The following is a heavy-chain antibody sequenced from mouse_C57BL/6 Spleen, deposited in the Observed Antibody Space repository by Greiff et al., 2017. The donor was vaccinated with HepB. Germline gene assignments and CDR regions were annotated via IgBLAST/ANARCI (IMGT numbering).Heavy chain of an antibody. J-gene: IGHJ4*01. D-gene: IGHD1-1*01. Sequence: QVHVKQPGAELVKPGASVKLSCKASGYTFTSYWMQWVKQRPGQGLEWIGEIDPSDSYTNYNQKFKGKATLTVDTSSSTAYMQLSSLTSEDSAVYYCARFTVVASYYYAMDYWGQGTSVTVSS. V-gene: IGHV1-50*01. CDR3: ARFTVVASYYYAMDY. CDR2: IDPSDSYT. CDR1: GYTFTSYW.